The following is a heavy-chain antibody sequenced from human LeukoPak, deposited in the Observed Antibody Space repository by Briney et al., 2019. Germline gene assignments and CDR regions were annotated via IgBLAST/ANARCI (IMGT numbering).Heavy chain of an antibody. CDR3: AREKEELHAFDI. CDR2: ISSSGSTI. V-gene: IGHV3-11*04. J-gene: IGHJ3*02. Sequence: GGSLRLSCAASGFTFSSYWMSWVRQAPGKGLEWVSYISSSGSTIYCADSVKGRFTISRDNAKNSLYLQMNSLRAEDTAVYYCAREKEELHAFDIWGQGTMVTVSS. CDR1: GFTFSSYW. D-gene: IGHD5-24*01.